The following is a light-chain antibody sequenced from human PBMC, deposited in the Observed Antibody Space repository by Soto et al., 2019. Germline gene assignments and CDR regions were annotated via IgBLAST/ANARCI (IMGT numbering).Light chain of an antibody. CDR3: QQYGSSPQT. CDR1: QSVSSY. V-gene: IGKV3-20*01. CDR2: DAS. Sequence: EIVLTQSPATLSLSPGERATLSCRASQSVSSYLAWYQQKPGQAPRLLIYDASNRATGIPGRFSGSGSGTDFTLTITRLEPEDFAVYYCQQYGSSPQTFGQGTKVDI. J-gene: IGKJ1*01.